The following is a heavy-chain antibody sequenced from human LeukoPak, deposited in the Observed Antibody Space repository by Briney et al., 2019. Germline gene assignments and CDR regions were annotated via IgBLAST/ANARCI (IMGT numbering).Heavy chain of an antibody. D-gene: IGHD3-9*01. CDR1: GYIFRKYA. J-gene: IGHJ4*02. V-gene: IGHV3-23*01. Sequence: HGGSLRLSCADSGYIFRKYAMRWVCQAPGEGVERGSAIKGSGDITYYADSVSGRFTISRDNSKNALYVEMNSLRAEDTSVYYCAKCVDYPILTGYYVSDFWGQGTLVTVSS. CDR3: AKCVDYPILTGYYVSDF. CDR2: IKGSGDIT.